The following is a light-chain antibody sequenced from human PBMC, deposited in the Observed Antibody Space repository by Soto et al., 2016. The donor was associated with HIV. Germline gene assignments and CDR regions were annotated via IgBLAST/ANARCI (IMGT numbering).Light chain of an antibody. J-gene: IGLJ1*01. Sequence: SSELTQDPAVSVALGQTVTITCQGDSLRSYYASWYQQKPGQAPVLVISGNNNRPSGIPDRFSGSFSGHTASLTITGTQADDDADYYCNSRDNSGHHRRVFGTGTKVTV. CDR2: GNN. CDR1: SLRSYY. CDR3: NSRDNSGHHRRV. V-gene: IGLV3-19*01.